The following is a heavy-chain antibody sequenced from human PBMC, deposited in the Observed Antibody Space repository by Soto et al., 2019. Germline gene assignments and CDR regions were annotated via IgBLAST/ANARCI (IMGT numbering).Heavy chain of an antibody. CDR2: IYPGDSDT. J-gene: IGHJ4*02. V-gene: IGHV5-51*01. CDR3: ARLLNTATVTDPDY. CDR1: GYSFTSYW. Sequence: GESLKISCKASGYSFTSYWIAWVRQMPGKGLEWMGIIYPGDSDTRYSPSFQGQVTTSADKSISTAYLQWSSLKASDIAMYYCARLLNTATVTDPDYWGQGTPVTVSS. D-gene: IGHD5-18*01.